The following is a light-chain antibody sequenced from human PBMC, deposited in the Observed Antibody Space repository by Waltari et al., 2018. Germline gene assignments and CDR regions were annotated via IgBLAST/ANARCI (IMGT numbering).Light chain of an antibody. Sequence: DIQMTQFPSTLSASVGDRVTITCRASQGISRWLAWYQQKPGKAPKVLIYDASTLGRGVPSRFSGSGSETEFTLAISSLQPDDFATYYCQQYSGYSGPFGGGTKVEIK. CDR2: DAS. CDR1: QGISRW. CDR3: QQYSGYSGP. V-gene: IGKV1-5*01. J-gene: IGKJ4*01.